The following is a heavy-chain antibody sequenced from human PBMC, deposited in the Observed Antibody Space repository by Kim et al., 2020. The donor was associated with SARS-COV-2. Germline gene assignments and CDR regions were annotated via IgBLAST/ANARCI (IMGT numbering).Heavy chain of an antibody. CDR3: ARVEPHSSGPYY. J-gene: IGHJ4*02. Sequence: SNPSLRSRVTLSVETSKNQFSMKLGSVTAADTAVYYCARVEPHSSGPYYWGQGTLVTVSS. V-gene: IGHV4-34*01. D-gene: IGHD6-19*01.